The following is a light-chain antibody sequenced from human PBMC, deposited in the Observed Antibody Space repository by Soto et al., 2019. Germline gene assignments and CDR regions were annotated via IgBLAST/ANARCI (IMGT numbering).Light chain of an antibody. CDR2: DAS. Sequence: DIQMTQSPSTLSASVGDRVTITCRASQSVSSWLAWYQQKPGKAPKLLIYDASNLESGVPSRFSGSGSGTEFTLTISSLQPEDFATYYCQQYNRFTRTFGQGTKVEIK. CDR3: QQYNRFTRT. CDR1: QSVSSW. J-gene: IGKJ1*01. V-gene: IGKV1-5*03.